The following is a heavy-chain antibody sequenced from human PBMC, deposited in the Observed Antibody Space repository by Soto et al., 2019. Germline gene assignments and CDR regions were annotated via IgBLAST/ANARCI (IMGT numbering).Heavy chain of an antibody. J-gene: IGHJ4*02. D-gene: IGHD3-16*02. CDR1: GFKFSDYW. Sequence: XGSLRLSCAASGFKFSDYWMSWVRQAPGKGLEWVGNIKHDTSEAHYADSVKGRFTITRDNIKNFLFLQMRDLRADDTASYYCARDGLLFSGPYRPSRFDHWGLGALVTVSS. CDR3: ARDGLLFSGPYRPSRFDH. V-gene: IGHV3-7*03. CDR2: IKHDTSEA.